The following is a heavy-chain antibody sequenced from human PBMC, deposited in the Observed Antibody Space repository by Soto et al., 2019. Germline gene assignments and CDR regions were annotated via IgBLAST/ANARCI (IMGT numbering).Heavy chain of an antibody. V-gene: IGHV3-23*01. Sequence: TGGSLRLSCAASGFTFSSYAMSWVRQAPGKGLEWVSAISGSGGSTYYADSVKGRFTISRDNSKNTLYLQMNSLRAEDTAVYYCARDSPSGYSSGWYSYDYWGQGTLVTVSS. CDR3: ARDSPSGYSSGWYSYDY. CDR1: GFTFSSYA. J-gene: IGHJ4*02. D-gene: IGHD6-19*01. CDR2: ISGSGGST.